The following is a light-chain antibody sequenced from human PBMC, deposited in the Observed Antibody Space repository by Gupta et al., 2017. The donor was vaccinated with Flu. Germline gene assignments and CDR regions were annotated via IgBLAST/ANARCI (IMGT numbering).Light chain of an antibody. V-gene: IGLV2-14*01. J-gene: IGLJ2*01. CDR2: EGS. Sequence: QSALTQPASVSGSPAQSITISCPGTSSDVGGYNYVSWYQQHPGTAPKLMRYEGSNRPSGVSKRFAGYKAGNTASLTTAGHQAEDEADDYCSSYTSSSSGVCGGGTKMTVL. CDR1: SSDVGGYNY. CDR3: SSYTSSSSGV.